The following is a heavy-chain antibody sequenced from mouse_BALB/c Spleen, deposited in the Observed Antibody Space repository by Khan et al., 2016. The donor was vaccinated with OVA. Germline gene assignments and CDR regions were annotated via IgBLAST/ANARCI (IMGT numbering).Heavy chain of an antibody. CDR1: GFTFSSFT. Sequence: EVELVESGGGLVKPGGSLKLSCAASGFTFSSFTMSWVRQTPEKRLEWVASISSGGDNTYYPDSVKGRFTISRDNAKNNLYLQMSSLRSEDTALEYCARSNDGPFAYWGQGTLVTVSA. D-gene: IGHD2-3*01. V-gene: IGHV5-9*03. CDR3: ARSNDGPFAY. CDR2: ISSGGDNT. J-gene: IGHJ3*01.